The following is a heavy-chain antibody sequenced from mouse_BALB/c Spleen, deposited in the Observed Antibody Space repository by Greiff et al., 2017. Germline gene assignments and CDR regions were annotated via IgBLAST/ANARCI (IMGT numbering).Heavy chain of an antibody. V-gene: IGHV1-69*01. CDR2: IDTSDSYT. CDR1: GYTFTDYW. CDR3: ARSGGLRREYYFDY. Sequence: VQLQQPGAELVMPGASVKMSCKASGYTFTDYWMHWVKQRPGQGLEWIGAIDTSDSYTSYNQKFKGKATLTVDESSSTAYMQLSSLTSEDSAVYYCARSGGLRREYYFDYWGQGTTLTVSS. J-gene: IGHJ2*01. D-gene: IGHD2-4*01.